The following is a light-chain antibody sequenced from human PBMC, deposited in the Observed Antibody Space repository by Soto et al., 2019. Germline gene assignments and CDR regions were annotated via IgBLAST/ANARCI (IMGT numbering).Light chain of an antibody. Sequence: EIVLTQSPCTLSLSPGERATLSCRASQSVSSSYLAWYQQRPGRAPRLLIYGASNRATGIPDRFSGSGSGTDFTLTISRLEPEDFAVYYCQQYGSSPLTFGGGTRVEIK. J-gene: IGKJ4*01. CDR2: GAS. CDR3: QQYGSSPLT. CDR1: QSVSSSY. V-gene: IGKV3-20*01.